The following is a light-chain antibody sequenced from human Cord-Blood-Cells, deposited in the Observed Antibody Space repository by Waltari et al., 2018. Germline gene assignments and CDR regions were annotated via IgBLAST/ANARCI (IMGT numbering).Light chain of an antibody. CDR1: SRDVGRYNL. CDR3: CSYAGSSTWV. CDR2: EGS. J-gene: IGLJ3*02. Sequence: QSALTQPASVSGSPGPSITISCTGTSRDVGRYNLVSWYQQHPGKAPKLMIYEGSKRPSGVSNRFSGAKSGNTASLTISVLQAEDEADYYCCSYAGSSTWVFGGGTKLTVL. V-gene: IGLV2-23*01.